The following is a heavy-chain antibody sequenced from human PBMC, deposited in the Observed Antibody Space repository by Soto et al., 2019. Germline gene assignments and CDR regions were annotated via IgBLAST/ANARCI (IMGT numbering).Heavy chain of an antibody. Sequence: PGGSLRLSCAASGFTFSSYGMHWVRQAPGKGLEWVAVISYDGSNKYYADSVKGRFTISRDNSKNTLYLQMNSLRAEDTAVYYCAKETTIFGVVITYYYYYGMDVWGQGTTVTVSS. J-gene: IGHJ6*02. D-gene: IGHD3-3*01. CDR1: GFTFSSYG. V-gene: IGHV3-30*18. CDR3: AKETTIFGVVITYYYYYGMDV. CDR2: ISYDGSNK.